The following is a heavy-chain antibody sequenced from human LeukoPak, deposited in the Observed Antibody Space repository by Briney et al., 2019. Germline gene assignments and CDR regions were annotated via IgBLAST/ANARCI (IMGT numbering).Heavy chain of an antibody. D-gene: IGHD3-3*01. J-gene: IGHJ4*02. V-gene: IGHV4-38-2*01. CDR1: GHSIRSGYY. CDR3: ARHHGNFWSGYYIY. Sequence: SETLSLTCAVSGHSIRSGYYWGWIRQPPGKGLEWIGSMFHSGSTYYNPSLKSRVTISVDTSKNQFSLKLTSVTAADTAVYYCARHHGNFWSGYYIYWGQGILVAVSS. CDR2: MFHSGST.